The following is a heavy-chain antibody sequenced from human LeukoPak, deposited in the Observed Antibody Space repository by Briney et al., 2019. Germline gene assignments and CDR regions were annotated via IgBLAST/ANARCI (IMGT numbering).Heavy chain of an antibody. D-gene: IGHD1-26*01. V-gene: IGHV3-30*02. J-gene: IGHJ4*02. CDR3: AKDGGFSGSYSGDY. CDR1: GFTFSRYW. CDR2: IRYDGSNK. Sequence: GGSLRLSCAASGFTFSRYWMHWVRQAPGKGLEWVAFIRYDGSNKYYADSVKGRFTISRDNSKNTLYLQMNSLRAEDTAVYYCAKDGGFSGSYSGDYWGQGTLVTVSS.